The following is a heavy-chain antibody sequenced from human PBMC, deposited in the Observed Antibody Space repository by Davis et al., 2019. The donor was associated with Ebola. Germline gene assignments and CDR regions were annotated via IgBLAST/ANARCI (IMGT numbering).Heavy chain of an antibody. CDR2: ITGSDGST. J-gene: IGHJ6*02. CDR3: ARSSIAARPGYYYGMDV. Sequence: GESLKISCAASGFTFSSYAMTWVRQAPGKGLEWVSGITGSDGSTYCADSVKGRFTISRDNSKNTLYLQMNSLRAEDTAVYYCARSSIAARPGYYYGMDVWGQGTTVTVSS. D-gene: IGHD6-6*01. V-gene: IGHV3-23*01. CDR1: GFTFSSYA.